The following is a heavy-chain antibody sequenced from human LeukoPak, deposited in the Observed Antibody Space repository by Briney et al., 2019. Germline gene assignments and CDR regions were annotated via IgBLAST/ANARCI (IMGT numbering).Heavy chain of an antibody. J-gene: IGHJ4*02. CDR2: INPNSGT. V-gene: IGHV1-2*02. D-gene: IGHD4-17*01. Sequence: ASVKVFCKASGYTFTGYYMHWVRQAPGRGLEWMGWINPNSGTNYAQKFQGRVTMTRDTSITTAYMELSSLRSDDTAVYYCARGKMNGDDFDYWGQGTLVTVAS. CDR3: ARGKMNGDDFDY. CDR1: GYTFTGYY.